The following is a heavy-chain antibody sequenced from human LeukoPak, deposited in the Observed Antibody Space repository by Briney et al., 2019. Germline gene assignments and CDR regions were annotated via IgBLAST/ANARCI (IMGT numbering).Heavy chain of an antibody. V-gene: IGHV3-33*08. CDR3: TRLRSWAFDI. Sequence: GGSLRLSCAASGFTFSSYWMNWARQAPGKGLEWVAVIWYDGSQKYYVDSVKGRFTISRDNSKNTLYLQMNSLRVEDTAEYYCTRLRSWAFDIWGQGTMVTVSS. J-gene: IGHJ3*02. CDR1: GFTFSSYW. CDR2: IWYDGSQK.